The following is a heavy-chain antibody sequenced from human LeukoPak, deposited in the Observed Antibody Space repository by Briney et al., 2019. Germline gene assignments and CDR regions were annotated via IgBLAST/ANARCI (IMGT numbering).Heavy chain of an antibody. CDR1: GGSFTAFY. J-gene: IGHJ4*02. CDR3: ARGAYCSSINCYGFDY. D-gene: IGHD2-2*01. V-gene: IGHV4-34*01. CDR2: VHHSGTT. Sequence: PSETLSLTCTVYGGSFTAFYWSWIRQPPGKGLEWIGEVHHSGTTNYNPSLKSQVTLSIDTSKNQISLKLTSVTAADTAVYYCARGAYCSSINCYGFDYWGQGTQVTASS.